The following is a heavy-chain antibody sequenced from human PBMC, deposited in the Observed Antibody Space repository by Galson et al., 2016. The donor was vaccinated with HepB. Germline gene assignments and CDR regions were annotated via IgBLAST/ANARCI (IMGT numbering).Heavy chain of an antibody. V-gene: IGHV3-21*01. CDR1: SSSFSGHL. Sequence: SLRLSCAASSSSFSGHLMNWVRQAPGKRLEWVPSISGNSRSIYYAESVKGRFTISRDNAEKLLFLQMNRLKAEDTAVYYCARDISGHGTKGWDHDYWGQGTLVTVSS. CDR2: ISGNSRSI. D-gene: IGHD1-26*01. J-gene: IGHJ4*02. CDR3: ARDISGHGTKGWDHDY.